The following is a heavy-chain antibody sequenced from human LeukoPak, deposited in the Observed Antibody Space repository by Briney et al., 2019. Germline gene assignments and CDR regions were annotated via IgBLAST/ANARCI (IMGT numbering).Heavy chain of an antibody. CDR3: ARYSRNEDYMLDY. V-gene: IGHV4-59*01. Sequence: SETLSLTCTVSGASINDKYWSWIRQPPGKGLEWIGYIYYSGSTNYNPSLKSRVIMSVDTSMNQFSLKVNSLTAADTAVYYCARYSRNEDYMLDYWGQGILVTVSS. CDR1: GASINDKY. D-gene: IGHD4-11*01. J-gene: IGHJ4*02. CDR2: IYYSGST.